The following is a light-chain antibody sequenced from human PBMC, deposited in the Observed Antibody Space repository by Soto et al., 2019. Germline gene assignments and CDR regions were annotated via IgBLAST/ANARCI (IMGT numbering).Light chain of an antibody. CDR3: QQYDYSPPRWT. Sequence: EIVMTQTPLSLPVTPGEPASISCRSSQSLLXSNGYNYLDWYLQKPGQSPQLLIYLGSNRATGVPDRFSGSGSGTDFTLTISRLEPEDSALYYCQQYDYSPPRWTFGQGTKVDIK. CDR2: LGS. J-gene: IGKJ1*01. V-gene: IGKV2-28*01. CDR1: QSLLXSNGYNY.